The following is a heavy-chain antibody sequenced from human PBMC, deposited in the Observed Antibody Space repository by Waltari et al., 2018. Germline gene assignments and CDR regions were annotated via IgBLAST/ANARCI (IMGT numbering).Heavy chain of an antibody. Sequence: QVQLQESGPGLVKPSETLSLTCAVSGYSISSGYYWGWIRQPPGKGLECIVIIYHSGGTYSNPSLQSRVTISVDTSKNQFSLKLSSVTAADTAVYYCARMGEGDYISRVFDYWGQGTLVTVSS. V-gene: IGHV4-38-2*01. CDR3: ARMGEGDYISRVFDY. CDR2: IYHSGGT. D-gene: IGHD4-17*01. CDR1: GYSISSGYY. J-gene: IGHJ4*02.